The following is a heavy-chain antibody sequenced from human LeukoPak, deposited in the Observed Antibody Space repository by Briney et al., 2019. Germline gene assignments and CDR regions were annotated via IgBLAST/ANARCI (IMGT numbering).Heavy chain of an antibody. D-gene: IGHD2-21*02. CDR2: ISGSGGST. CDR1: GFTFSSYA. J-gene: IGHJ4*02. V-gene: IGHV3-23*01. Sequence: PGGSLRLSCAASGFTFSSYAMSWVRQAPGKGLEWVSAISGSGGSTYYADSVKGRFTISRDNSKNTLYLQMNSLRAEDTAVYYCAKDRNQHIVAVTAIDYWGQGTLVTVSS. CDR3: AKDRNQHIVAVTAIDY.